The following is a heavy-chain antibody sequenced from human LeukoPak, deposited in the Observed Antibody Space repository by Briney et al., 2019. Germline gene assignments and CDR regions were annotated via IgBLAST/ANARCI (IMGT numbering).Heavy chain of an antibody. CDR1: GFIFGDYA. J-gene: IGHJ4*02. CDR3: TNSDDYGDY. Sequence: GGSLRLSCAASGFIFGDYAMHWVRQAPGKGLEWVAAIAFDDTDRYYIDSVKGRFTISRDDSKNTLYLHMTSLRAEDTAVYYCTNSDDYGDYWGRGTLVTVSS. V-gene: IGHV3-30*04. CDR2: IAFDDTDR.